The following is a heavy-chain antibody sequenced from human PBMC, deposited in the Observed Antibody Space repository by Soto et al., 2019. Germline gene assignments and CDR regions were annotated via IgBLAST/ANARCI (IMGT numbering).Heavy chain of an antibody. J-gene: IGHJ3*02. V-gene: IGHV3-23*01. CDR2: ISGSRGST. CDR1: GFTFSSYA. D-gene: IGHD2-15*01. Sequence: PGGSLRLSFAASGFTFSSYAMNWLRQDPGKGLEWVSAISGSRGSTYYADSVKGRFTISRDNTKNTLYLQMNSLRAEDTAVYYCARDRDCSGGSCYSRAFDIGGQGTMVSVSS. CDR3: ARDRDCSGGSCYSRAFDI.